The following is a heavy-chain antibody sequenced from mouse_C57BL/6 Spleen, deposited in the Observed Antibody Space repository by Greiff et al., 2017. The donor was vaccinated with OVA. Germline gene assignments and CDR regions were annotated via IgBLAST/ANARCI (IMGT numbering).Heavy chain of an antibody. CDR2: IWGDGST. CDR3: ATPYDYDGAWFAY. D-gene: IGHD2-4*01. CDR1: GFSFTSYG. J-gene: IGHJ3*01. Sequence: VKLMESGPGLVAPSQCLSITCTVSGFSFTSYGVSWVSQPPGKGLEWLGVIWGDGSTNYHSALISRLSISKDNSRSQVFLKLNSLQTDDTATYYCATPYDYDGAWFAYWGQGTLVTVSA. V-gene: IGHV2-3*01.